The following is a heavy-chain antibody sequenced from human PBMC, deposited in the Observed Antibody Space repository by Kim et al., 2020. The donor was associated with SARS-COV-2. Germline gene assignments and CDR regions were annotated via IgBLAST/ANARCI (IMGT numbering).Heavy chain of an antibody. V-gene: IGHV3-53*01. CDR1: GFTVSSNY. Sequence: GGSLRLSCAASGFTVSSNYMSWVRQAPGKGLEWVSVIYSGGSTYYADSVKGRFTISRDNSKNTLYLQMNSLRAEDTAVYYCASEPSGYSYGPGAFDIWGQGTMVTVSS. CDR2: IYSGGST. D-gene: IGHD5-18*01. CDR3: ASEPSGYSYGPGAFDI. J-gene: IGHJ3*02.